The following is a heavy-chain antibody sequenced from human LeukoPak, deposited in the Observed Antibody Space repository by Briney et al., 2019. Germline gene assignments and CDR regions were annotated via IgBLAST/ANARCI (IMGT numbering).Heavy chain of an antibody. CDR2: IWYDGSNT. CDR1: GFTFSSYG. D-gene: IGHD6-19*01. J-gene: IGHJ4*02. Sequence: GGSLRLSCAASGFTFSSYGMRWVRQAPGKGLEWVAVIWYDGSNTYYADSVKGRFTISRDNSKNTLYLQMNSLRAEDTAVYYCAGSIAVAGTIDYWGQGTLVTVSS. V-gene: IGHV3-33*08. CDR3: AGSIAVAGTIDY.